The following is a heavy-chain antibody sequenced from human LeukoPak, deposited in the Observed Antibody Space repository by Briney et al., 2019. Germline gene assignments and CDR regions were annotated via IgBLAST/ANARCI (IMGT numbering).Heavy chain of an antibody. J-gene: IGHJ6*02. CDR2: INSDGSST. Sequence: PGGSLRLSCAASGFTFSSYWMHWVRHAPGKGLVWVSRINSDGSSTSYADSVKGRFTISRDNAKNTLYLQMNSLRAEDTAVYYCARDLKYSSGWYRTYYYYGMDVWGQGTTVTVSS. D-gene: IGHD6-19*01. V-gene: IGHV3-74*01. CDR1: GFTFSSYW. CDR3: ARDLKYSSGWYRTYYYYGMDV.